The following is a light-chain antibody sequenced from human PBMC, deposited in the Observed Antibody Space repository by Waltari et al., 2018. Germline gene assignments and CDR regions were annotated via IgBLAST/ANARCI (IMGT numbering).Light chain of an antibody. Sequence: QTVVTQEPSLTVSPGGTVTLPCASRTGAVTTGNFPNWFQQRPGQAPRSLIYNTTHKHSWTPARFSGSLLGGKAALTLSGVQPEDEADYYCLLYYGGPQVFGGGTPLTVL. CDR3: LLYYGGPQV. CDR2: NTT. V-gene: IGLV7-43*01. CDR1: TGAVTTGNF. J-gene: IGLJ3*02.